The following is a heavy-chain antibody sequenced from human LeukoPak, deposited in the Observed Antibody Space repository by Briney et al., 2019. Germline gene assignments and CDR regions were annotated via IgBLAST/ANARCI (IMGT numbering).Heavy chain of an antibody. CDR2: IKTDGSEE. J-gene: IGHJ4*02. CDR3: ARSPALVAYFDF. Sequence: PGESLRLSCVASAFTFRNHWMAWVRQAPGKGLEWVANIKTDGSEEYYLDSVKDRFTISRDNSKNSLYLQMNSLRAEDTAVYYCARSPALVAYFDFWGQGTQVTVSS. D-gene: IGHD2-2*01. CDR1: AFTFRNHW. V-gene: IGHV3-7*01.